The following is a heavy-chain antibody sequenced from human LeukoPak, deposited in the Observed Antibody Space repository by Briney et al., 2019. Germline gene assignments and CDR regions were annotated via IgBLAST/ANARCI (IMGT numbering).Heavy chain of an antibody. CDR1: GYTFTGYY. CDR2: INPNSGDT. Sequence: ASVKVSCKASGYTFTGYYIYWVRQAPGQGLEWMGWINPNSGDTDYTRKFQGRVTMTRDTSISTAYMELSRLRSDDTAVYYCARDYSGYFDFWGQGTLVTVSS. D-gene: IGHD4-11*01. V-gene: IGHV1-2*02. CDR3: ARDYSGYFDF. J-gene: IGHJ4*02.